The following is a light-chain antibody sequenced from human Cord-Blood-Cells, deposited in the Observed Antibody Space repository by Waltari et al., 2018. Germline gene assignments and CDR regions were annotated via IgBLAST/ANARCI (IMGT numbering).Light chain of an antibody. V-gene: IGKV3-11*01. Sequence: EIVLTQSPAAVSLSTGERATLSCRASQSVSSYLAWYQQKPGQAPRLLIYDASNRATGIPARFSGSGSGTDFTLTISSLEPEDFAVYYCQQRSNWPPKWTFGQGTKVEIK. CDR3: QQRSNWPPKWT. CDR1: QSVSSY. CDR2: DAS. J-gene: IGKJ1*01.